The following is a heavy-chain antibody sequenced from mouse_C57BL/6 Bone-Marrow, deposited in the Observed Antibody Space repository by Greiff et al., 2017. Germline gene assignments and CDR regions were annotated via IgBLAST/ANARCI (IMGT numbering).Heavy chain of an antibody. CDR3: ARGYGSDY. V-gene: IGHV3-6*01. CDR2: ISYDGSN. J-gene: IGHJ2*01. CDR1: GYSITSGYY. Sequence: EVQLQQSGPGLVKPSQSLSLTCSVTGYSITSGYYWNWIRQFPGNKLEWMGYISYDGSNNYNPSLKNRISLTLDTSKNQFFLKLNSVTTEDTATYYSARGYGSDYWGQGTTLTVSS. D-gene: IGHD1-1*01.